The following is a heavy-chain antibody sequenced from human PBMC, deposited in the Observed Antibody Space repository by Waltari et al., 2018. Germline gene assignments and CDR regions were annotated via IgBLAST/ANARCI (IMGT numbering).Heavy chain of an antibody. Sequence: QVQLQESGPGLVKPSETLSLTCTVSGGSISSYYGSWIRQPPGKGLEWIGYIYYSGSTNYNPSLKSRVTISVDTSKNQFSLKLSSVTAADTAVYYCARDRYSNDAFDIWGQGTMVTVSS. CDR1: GGSISSYY. J-gene: IGHJ3*02. CDR3: ARDRYSNDAFDI. CDR2: IYYSGST. V-gene: IGHV4-59*01. D-gene: IGHD6-13*01.